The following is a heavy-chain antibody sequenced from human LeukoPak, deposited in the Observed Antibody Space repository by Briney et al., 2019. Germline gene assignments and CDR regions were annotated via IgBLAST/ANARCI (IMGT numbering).Heavy chain of an antibody. CDR2: ISADNGDI. D-gene: IGHD3-10*01. CDR1: GYTFSSYG. CDR3: ARDDGGFGELRY. J-gene: IGHJ4*02. Sequence: ASVKVSCKASGYTFSSYGISWVRQAPGQGLEWMGSISADNGDINYAEKLQGRVTVTTDTSTSTAYMELRSLTFDDTAVCYCARDDGGFGELRYWGQGTLVTVSS. V-gene: IGHV1-18*04.